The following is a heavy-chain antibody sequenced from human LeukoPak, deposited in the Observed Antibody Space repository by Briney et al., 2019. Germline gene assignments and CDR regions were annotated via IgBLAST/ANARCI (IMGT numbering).Heavy chain of an antibody. D-gene: IGHD2-15*01. CDR1: GGSISSGGYY. Sequence: SETLSLTCTVSGGSISSGGYYWSWIRQHPGKGLEWIGYIYYSGSTYYNPSLKSRVTISVDTSKNQFSLKLSSVTAADTAVYYCARGSCSSGSCYRTAWFDPWGQGTLVTVSS. V-gene: IGHV4-31*03. CDR2: IYYSGST. J-gene: IGHJ5*02. CDR3: ARGSCSSGSCYRTAWFDP.